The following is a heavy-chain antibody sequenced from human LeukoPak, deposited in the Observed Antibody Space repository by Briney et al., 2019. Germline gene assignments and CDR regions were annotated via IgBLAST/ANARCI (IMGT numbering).Heavy chain of an antibody. CDR3: ARLATPSTVAARGRSWFES. D-gene: IGHD6-6*01. Sequence: PSETLSLTCTVSGYSISSGYYWGWIRQPPGKGLEWTGSIDHSGSTYYNPSLKSRVTISVDTSKNQFSLKLNSVTAADTAVYYCARLATPSTVAARGRSWFESWGQGTLVTVSS. CDR1: GYSISSGYY. V-gene: IGHV4-38-2*02. CDR2: IDHSGST. J-gene: IGHJ5*01.